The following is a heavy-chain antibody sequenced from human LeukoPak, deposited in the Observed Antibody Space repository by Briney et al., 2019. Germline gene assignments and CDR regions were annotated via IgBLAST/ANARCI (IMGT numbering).Heavy chain of an antibody. Sequence: ASVKVSCKASGYIFTDYYIHWVRQAPGQGLEWMGWINPNTGGTNFAQKFQGRVTLTRDTSITTAYMELSSLRSDDSAVYYCARGEHPRYSSSWFDYGSNWGQGTLVTVSS. CDR3: ARGEHPRYSSSWFDYGSN. D-gene: IGHD6-13*01. CDR2: INPNTGGT. J-gene: IGHJ4*02. CDR1: GYIFTDYY. V-gene: IGHV1-2*02.